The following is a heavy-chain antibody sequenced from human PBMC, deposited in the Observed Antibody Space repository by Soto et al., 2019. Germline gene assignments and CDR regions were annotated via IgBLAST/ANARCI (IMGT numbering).Heavy chain of an antibody. CDR3: ARDRYYGSGTYYNFYSGMDV. V-gene: IGHV4-30-4*01. J-gene: IGHJ6*02. CDR2: IFHSGST. Sequence: QVQLQESGPGLVKPSQTLSLTCTVSGGSINSGDYYWTWVRQPPGKGLEWIGNIFHSGSTYYTPSLQCRVTISLDTSKNHFSLKLSSVTPADTAVYYCARDRYYGSGTYYNFYSGMDVWGQGTTVTVSS. CDR1: GGSINSGDYY. D-gene: IGHD3-10*01.